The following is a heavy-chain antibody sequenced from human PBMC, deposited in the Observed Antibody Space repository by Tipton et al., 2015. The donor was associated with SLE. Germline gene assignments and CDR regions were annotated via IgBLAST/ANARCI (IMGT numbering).Heavy chain of an antibody. CDR3: ARAPWYPGYFDL. D-gene: IGHD2-15*01. Sequence: TLSLTCTVSGGSISSHHWSWFRQPPGKGLEWFGYIYYSGSTNYNPSLKSRVTISVDTSKNQFSLKLSSVTAADTAVYYCARAPWYPGYFDLWGRGTLVTVSS. J-gene: IGHJ2*01. CDR2: IYYSGST. CDR1: GGSISSHH. V-gene: IGHV4-59*11.